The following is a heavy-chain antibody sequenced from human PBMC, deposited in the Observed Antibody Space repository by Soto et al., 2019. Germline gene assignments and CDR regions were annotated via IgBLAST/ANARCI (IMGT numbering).Heavy chain of an antibody. CDR2: IYYSGST. CDR3: AREYRDYSSSPTPLYGMDV. J-gene: IGHJ6*02. CDR1: GGSISSGGYY. V-gene: IGHV4-31*03. Sequence: PSETLSLTCTVSGGSISSGGYYWSWIRQHPGKGLEWIGYIYYSGSTYYNPSLKSRVTISVDTSKNQFSLKLSSVTAADTAVYYCAREYRDYSSSPTPLYGMDVWGQGTTVTVSS. D-gene: IGHD6-13*01.